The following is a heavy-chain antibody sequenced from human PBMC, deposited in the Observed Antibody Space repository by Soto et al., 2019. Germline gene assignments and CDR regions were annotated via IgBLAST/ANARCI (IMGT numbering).Heavy chain of an antibody. Sequence: VGSLRLSCAASGFIFNTYSMNWVRQAPGKGLEWVSYISGSSQTIFYADSVRGRFTISRDNANNSTYLQMVSLRDEDTAVYYCARTLSWRRGPFDSWGQGTLVTVSS. D-gene: IGHD2-15*01. CDR2: ISGSSQTI. CDR3: ARTLSWRRGPFDS. V-gene: IGHV3-48*02. J-gene: IGHJ4*02. CDR1: GFIFNTYS.